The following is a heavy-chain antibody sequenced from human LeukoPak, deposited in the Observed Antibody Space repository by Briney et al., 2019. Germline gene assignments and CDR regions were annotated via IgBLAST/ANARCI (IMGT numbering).Heavy chain of an antibody. CDR1: GFTFSCYS. D-gene: IGHD3-10*01. V-gene: IGHV3-48*01. CDR2: ISSSSSTI. J-gene: IGHJ4*02. Sequence: GGSLRLSCAASGFTFSCYSMNWVRQAPGKGLEWVSYISSSSSTIYYADSVKGRFTISRDNAKNSLYLQMNSLRAEDTAVYYCARALLWFGEFHFDYWGQGTLVTVSS. CDR3: ARALLWFGEFHFDY.